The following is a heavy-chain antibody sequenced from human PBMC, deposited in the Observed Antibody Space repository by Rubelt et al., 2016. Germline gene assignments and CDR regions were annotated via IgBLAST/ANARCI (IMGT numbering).Heavy chain of an antibody. V-gene: IGHV4-34*02. Sequence: QLQLQESGPGLVKPSETLSLTCAVYGGSFSGYYWSWIRQPPGKGLEWIGKITHSGRTNYNPSLTSRVTISVDTSKNQFSLELGPVKAADRAVYDCARPWDERSSYYFPWGRGTLVTVSS. CDR3: ARPWDERSSYYFP. D-gene: IGHD3-22*01. CDR1: GGSFSGYY. CDR2: ITHSGRT. J-gene: IGHJ4*02.